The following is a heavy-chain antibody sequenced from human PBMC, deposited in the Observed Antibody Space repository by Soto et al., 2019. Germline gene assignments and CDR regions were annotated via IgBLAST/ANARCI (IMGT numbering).Heavy chain of an antibody. CDR2: IWYDGSNK. CDR1: GFTFSSYG. J-gene: IGHJ6*02. V-gene: IGHV3-33*01. D-gene: IGHD3-16*01. Sequence: QVQLVESGGGVVQPGRSLRLSCAASGFTFSSYGMHWVRQAPGKGLEWVAVIWYDGSNKYYADSVKGRFTISRDNSKNTLYLQMNSLRAEDTAVYYCARGWGTDYYYYYGMDVWGQGTTVTVSS. CDR3: ARGWGTDYYYYYGMDV.